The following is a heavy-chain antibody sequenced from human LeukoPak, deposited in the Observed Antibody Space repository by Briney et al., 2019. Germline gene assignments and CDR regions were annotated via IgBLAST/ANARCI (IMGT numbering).Heavy chain of an antibody. CDR2: ISHSGSS. J-gene: IGHJ4*02. V-gene: IGHV4-38-2*01. D-gene: IGHD7-27*01. CDR1: GYSFSSGYY. CDR3: ARLGNGDYVDY. Sequence: SETLSLTCAVSGYSFSSGYYWGWIRRTPRKGLEWIATISHSGSSYYNPSLKSRVTISLDTSKNQFSLRLSSVTAADTAVYYCARLGNGDYVDYWGQGTLVTVSS.